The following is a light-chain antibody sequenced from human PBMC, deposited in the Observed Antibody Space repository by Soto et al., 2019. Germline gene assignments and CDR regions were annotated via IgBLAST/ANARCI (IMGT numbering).Light chain of an antibody. J-gene: IGKJ4*01. CDR2: GAS. CDR3: HQYGSSPLT. CDR1: QSVYSSF. Sequence: EIVLTQSPGTLSLSPGERATLSCRASQSVYSSFLAWYQQKPGQAPRLLIYGASSRATGIPDRFSGSGSGTDFTLTISRLEPADVAVYYCHQYGSSPLTFGGGTMVEIK. V-gene: IGKV3-20*01.